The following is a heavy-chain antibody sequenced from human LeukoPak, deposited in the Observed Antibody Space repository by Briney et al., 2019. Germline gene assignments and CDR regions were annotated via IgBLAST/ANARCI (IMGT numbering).Heavy chain of an antibody. CDR1: GGSFSAYF. Sequence: PSETLSLTCAVYGGSFSAYFWSWIRQPPGKGLEWIGEINHSGSTNYNPSLKSRVTISVDTSKNQFALKLNSVTAADTAVYYCARLLYYYDSSGNYNRHFQHWGQGTLVIVSS. CDR2: INHSGST. D-gene: IGHD3-22*01. CDR3: ARLLYYYDSSGNYNRHFQH. V-gene: IGHV4-34*01. J-gene: IGHJ1*01.